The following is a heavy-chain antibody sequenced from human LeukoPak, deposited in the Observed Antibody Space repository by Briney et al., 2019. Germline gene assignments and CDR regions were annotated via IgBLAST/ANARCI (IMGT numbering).Heavy chain of an antibody. Sequence: GGSLRLSCAASGFTFSSYAMHWVRQAPGKGLEWVAVISYDGSNKYYADSVKGRFTISRDNSKNTLYPQMNSLRAEDTAVYYCARGPIVGATTHYYYYYMDVWGKGTTVTVSS. D-gene: IGHD1-26*01. CDR1: GFTFSSYA. CDR3: ARGPIVGATTHYYYYYMDV. J-gene: IGHJ6*03. CDR2: ISYDGSNK. V-gene: IGHV3-30*04.